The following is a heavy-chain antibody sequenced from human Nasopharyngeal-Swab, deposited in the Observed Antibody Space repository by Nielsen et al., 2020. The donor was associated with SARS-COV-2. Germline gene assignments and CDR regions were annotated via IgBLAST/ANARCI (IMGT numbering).Heavy chain of an antibody. Sequence: GGSLRLSCAASGFTFSSYSMNWVRQAPGEGLEWVSSISSSSSYIYYADSVKGRFTISRDNAKNSLYLQMNSLRAEDTAVYYCARDPGIAAAGTFDYWGQGTLVTVSS. D-gene: IGHD6-13*01. V-gene: IGHV3-21*01. CDR1: GFTFSSYS. CDR3: ARDPGIAAAGTFDY. CDR2: ISSSSSYI. J-gene: IGHJ4*02.